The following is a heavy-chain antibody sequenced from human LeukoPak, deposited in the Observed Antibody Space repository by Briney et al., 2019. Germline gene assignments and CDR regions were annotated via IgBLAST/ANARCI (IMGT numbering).Heavy chain of an antibody. CDR2: IKQDGSER. D-gene: IGHD3-10*01. V-gene: IGHV3-7*01. Sequence: GGSLRLSCAASGFTFSGFSMSWVRQSPTKELEWVANIKQDGSERYYVDSVKGRFTISRDSAKNSLSLQMNNLRVEDTAVYYCARAGSHWHYVYWGQGTVVTVSS. J-gene: IGHJ4*02. CDR1: GFTFSGFS. CDR3: ARAGSHWHYVY.